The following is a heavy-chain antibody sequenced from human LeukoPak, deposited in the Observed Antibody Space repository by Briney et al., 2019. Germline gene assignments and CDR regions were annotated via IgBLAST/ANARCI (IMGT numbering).Heavy chain of an antibody. Sequence: GGSLRLSCSASGFTFSSYAMHWVRQAPGKGLEYVSAISSNGGSTYYADSVKGRFTISRDNSKNTLYLQMSSLRAEDTAVYYCVKDKILGATGENWFDPWGQGTLVTVSS. CDR1: GFTFSSYA. CDR3: VKDKILGATGENWFDP. J-gene: IGHJ5*02. V-gene: IGHV3-64D*06. D-gene: IGHD1-26*01. CDR2: ISSNGGST.